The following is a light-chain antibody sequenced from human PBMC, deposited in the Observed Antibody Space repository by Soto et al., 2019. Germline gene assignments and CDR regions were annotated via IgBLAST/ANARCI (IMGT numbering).Light chain of an antibody. CDR3: QQYDSSPVT. V-gene: IGKV3-20*01. J-gene: IGKJ2*01. CDR2: GAS. CDR1: QSVSASY. Sequence: IVLTQSPGTLSLSPGERATLSCGASQSVSASYLAWYQQKPGLAPRLLIYGASRRATGIPDRFSAGGSGTDFTLTISSLEPEDFAVYYCQQYDSSPVTFGQGTKVEIK.